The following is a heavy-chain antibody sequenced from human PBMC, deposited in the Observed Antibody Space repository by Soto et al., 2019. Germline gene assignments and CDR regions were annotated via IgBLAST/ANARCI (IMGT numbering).Heavy chain of an antibody. Sequence: QVQLVQSGAEVKKPGSSVKVSCKASVGTFSSYTISWVRQAPGQGLEWMGRIIPILGIANYAQKFQGRVTITADKSTSTAYMELSSLRSEDTAVYYCAREGSTMVRGDAFDIWGQGTMVTVSS. D-gene: IGHD3-10*01. J-gene: IGHJ3*02. CDR2: IIPILGIA. V-gene: IGHV1-69*08. CDR1: VGTFSSYT. CDR3: AREGSTMVRGDAFDI.